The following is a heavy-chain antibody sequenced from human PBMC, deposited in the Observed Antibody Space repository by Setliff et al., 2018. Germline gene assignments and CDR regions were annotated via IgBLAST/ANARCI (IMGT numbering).Heavy chain of an antibody. D-gene: IGHD2-8*01. CDR2: IHYSENT. J-gene: IGHJ5*02. Sequence: PSETLSLTCTVSGGSIIGDSWSWIRQPPGQGLEWIASIHYSENTYYNPSLKTRVTISVDTSKNQFSLKLSFVTAAGTAVYYCARHGLHCTNGICPPPFDPWGQGTLVTVSS. CDR1: GGSIIGDS. V-gene: IGHV4-59*05. CDR3: ARHGLHCTNGICPPPFDP.